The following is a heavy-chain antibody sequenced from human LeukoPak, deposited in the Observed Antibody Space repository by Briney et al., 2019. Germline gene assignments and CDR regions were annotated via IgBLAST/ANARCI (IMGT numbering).Heavy chain of an antibody. D-gene: IGHD5-24*01. Sequence: GGSLRLSCAASGFTVSSIHMVWVRQAPGKGLEWVSVTYTGGTTYYADSVKGRFIISRDNSKNTLYLQMNTLRAEDTAMYYCTRLRDGYDSDYWGQGTLVTVSS. CDR3: TRLRDGYDSDY. CDR2: TYTGGTT. CDR1: GFTVSSIH. V-gene: IGHV3-53*01. J-gene: IGHJ4*02.